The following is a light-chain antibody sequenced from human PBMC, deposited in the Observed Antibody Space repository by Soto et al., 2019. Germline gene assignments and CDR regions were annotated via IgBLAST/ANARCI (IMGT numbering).Light chain of an antibody. Sequence: EIVLTQSPATLSLSPGERATLSCRASQSVSSYLAWYQQNPGQAPRLLIYDASNRATGIPARFSGSGSGTDFTLTISSLEPEDFAVYYCQQRSNWYTFGQVTKLEIK. CDR1: QSVSSY. V-gene: IGKV3-11*01. CDR3: QQRSNWYT. J-gene: IGKJ2*01. CDR2: DAS.